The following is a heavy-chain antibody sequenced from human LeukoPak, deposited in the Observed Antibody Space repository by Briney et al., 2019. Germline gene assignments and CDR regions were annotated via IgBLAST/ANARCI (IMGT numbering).Heavy chain of an antibody. CDR2: ISSSSSYI. Sequence: GRSLRLSCAASGFTFSSYSMNWVRQAPGKGLEWVSSISSSSSYIYYADSVKGRFTISRDNAKNSLYLQMNSLRVEDTAVYYCARDGVPGGRDVWGQGTTVTVS. J-gene: IGHJ6*02. D-gene: IGHD3-16*01. CDR3: ARDGVPGGRDV. V-gene: IGHV3-21*01. CDR1: GFTFSSYS.